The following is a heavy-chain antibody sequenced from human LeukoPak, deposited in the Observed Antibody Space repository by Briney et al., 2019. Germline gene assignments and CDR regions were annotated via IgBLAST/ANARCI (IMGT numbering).Heavy chain of an antibody. CDR2: ISGSAGST. CDR1: GFTFRSYG. Sequence: GGSLRLSCAASGFTFRSYGMSWVRQAPGKGLEWVSAISGSAGSTYYADSVKGRFTISRDNAKNTLHLQMDSLRAEDTAMYYCAREILERGKTHEYWGQGTLVTVSS. J-gene: IGHJ4*02. V-gene: IGHV3-23*01. D-gene: IGHD1-1*01. CDR3: AREILERGKTHEY.